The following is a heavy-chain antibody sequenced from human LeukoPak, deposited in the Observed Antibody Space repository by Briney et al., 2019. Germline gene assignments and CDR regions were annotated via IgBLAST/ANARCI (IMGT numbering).Heavy chain of an antibody. V-gene: IGHV1-18*01. J-gene: IGHJ4*02. CDR1: GYTFTSYS. Sequence: ASVKVSCKASGYTFTSYSISWVRQAPGQGLEWMGWISAYNGNTIYAQKVKGRVTMTTDTSTSTAYMELRSLKSDDTAVYYCARGGGGYGGSFTSDYWGQGTLVTVSS. CDR2: ISAYNGNT. CDR3: ARGGGGYGGSFTSDY. D-gene: IGHD1-26*01.